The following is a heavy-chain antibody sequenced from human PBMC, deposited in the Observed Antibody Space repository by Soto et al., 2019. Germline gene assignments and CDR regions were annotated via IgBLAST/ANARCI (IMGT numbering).Heavy chain of an antibody. D-gene: IGHD2-21*02. CDR3: AREETAWPLAYGLDV. Sequence: GGSLRLSCEASGFSFSTYSMHWVRQAPGKGLEWVSSIGRRSDIYYADSVKGRFTISRDNAKNSVSLQTDSLRDEDTAVYYCAREETAWPLAYGLDVWGQGTTVTVSS. CDR2: IGRRSDI. V-gene: IGHV3-21*01. CDR1: GFSFSTYS. J-gene: IGHJ6*02.